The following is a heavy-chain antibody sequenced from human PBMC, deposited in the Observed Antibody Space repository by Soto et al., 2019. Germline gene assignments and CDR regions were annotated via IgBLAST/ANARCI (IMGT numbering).Heavy chain of an antibody. D-gene: IGHD3-16*01. V-gene: IGHV2-5*02. CDR2: IYWDDDK. CDR3: AHSLYAYVWVTNGFDP. CDR1: GFSLSTSGVG. Sequence: QITLKESGPTLVKPTQTLTLTCTFSGFSLSTSGVGVGWIRQPPGKALEWLALIYWDDDKRYSPSLKSMLTINKDTTKNQVVRTMTNMDPVDTATYFSAHSLYAYVWVTNGFDPWGQGTLVTVSS. J-gene: IGHJ5*02.